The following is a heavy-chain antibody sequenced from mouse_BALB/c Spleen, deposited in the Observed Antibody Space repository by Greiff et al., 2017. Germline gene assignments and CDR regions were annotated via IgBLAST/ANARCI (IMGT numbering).Heavy chain of an antibody. CDR1: GFNIKDTY. CDR2: IDPANGNT. Sequence: VQLKESGAELVKPGASVKLSCTASGFNIKDTYMHWVKQRPEQGLEWIGRIDPANGNTKYDPKFQGKATITADTSSNTAYLQLSSLTSEDTAVYYCARSSLNYAMDYWGQGTSVTVSS. J-gene: IGHJ4*01. V-gene: IGHV14-3*02. D-gene: IGHD6-2*01. CDR3: ARSSLNYAMDY.